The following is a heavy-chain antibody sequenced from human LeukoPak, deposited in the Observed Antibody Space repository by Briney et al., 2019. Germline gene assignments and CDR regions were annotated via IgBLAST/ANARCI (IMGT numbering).Heavy chain of an antibody. J-gene: IGHJ4*02. CDR3: ARRRGYYGSGSFLYFDY. CDR1: GGSISSYY. V-gene: IGHV4-59*01. CDR2: IYYSGST. D-gene: IGHD3-10*01. Sequence: SETLSLTCTVSGGSISSYYWSRIRQPPGKGLEWIGYIYYSGSTNYNPSLKSRVTISVDTSKNQFSLKLSSVTAADTAVYYCARRRGYYGSGSFLYFDYWGQGTLVTVSS.